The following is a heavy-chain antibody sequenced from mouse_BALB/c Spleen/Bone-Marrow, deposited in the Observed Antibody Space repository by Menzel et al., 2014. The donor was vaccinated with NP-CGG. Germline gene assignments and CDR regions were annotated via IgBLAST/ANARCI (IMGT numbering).Heavy chain of an antibody. Sequence: EVQGAESGPALVKPGASVKISCKTSGYTFTEYTMHWVKQSLGKSLEWIGGIIPNNGSTSNNQKFKGKATLTVDKSSRSAYMELRSLTSEYSAVYFCASGEDYYAMDYWGQGPSVTVSS. CDR3: ASGEDYYAMDY. V-gene: IGHV1-18*01. CDR1: GYTFTEYT. CDR2: IIPNNGST. J-gene: IGHJ4*01.